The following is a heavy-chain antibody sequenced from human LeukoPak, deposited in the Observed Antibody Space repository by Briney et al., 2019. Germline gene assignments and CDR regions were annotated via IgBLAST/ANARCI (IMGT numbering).Heavy chain of an antibody. V-gene: IGHV3-23*01. CDR1: GFTFSSYA. CDR3: AKHGLSYYDSSGYWYYGMDV. J-gene: IGHJ6*02. Sequence: GGSLRLSCAASGFTFSSYAMHWVRQAPGKGLEWVSAISGSGGSTYYADSVKGRFTISRDNSKNTLYLQMNSLRAEDTAVYYCAKHGLSYYDSSGYWYYGMDVWGQGTTVTVSS. D-gene: IGHD3-22*01. CDR2: ISGSGGST.